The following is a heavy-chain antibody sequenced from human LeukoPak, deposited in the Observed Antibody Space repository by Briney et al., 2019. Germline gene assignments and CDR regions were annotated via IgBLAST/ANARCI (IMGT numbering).Heavy chain of an antibody. CDR3: ARGTYYYDSSGWILYYYGMDV. D-gene: IGHD3-22*01. CDR1: GGSFSGYY. V-gene: IGHV4-34*01. J-gene: IGHJ6*02. CDR2: INHSGST. Sequence: SEILSLTCAVYGGSFSGYYWSWIRQPPGKGLEWIGEINHSGSTNYNPSLKSRVTISVDTSKNQFSLKLSSVTAADTAVYYCARGTYYYDSSGWILYYYGMDVWGQGTTVTVSS.